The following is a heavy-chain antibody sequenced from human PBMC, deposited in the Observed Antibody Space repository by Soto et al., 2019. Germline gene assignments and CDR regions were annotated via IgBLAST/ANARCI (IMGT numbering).Heavy chain of an antibody. V-gene: IGHV3-23*01. CDR2: IIGSGGST. J-gene: IGHJ4*02. Sequence: PGGSLRLSCAASGFTFSNYAMSWVRQAPGKGLEWVSVIIGSGGSTWYADAVKGRFTMSRDNSKNTLYLQMNSLRAEDTALYYCAKGSVLIYGGPSYFDYWGQGILVTVSS. CDR1: GFTFSNYA. D-gene: IGHD4-17*01. CDR3: AKGSVLIYGGPSYFDY.